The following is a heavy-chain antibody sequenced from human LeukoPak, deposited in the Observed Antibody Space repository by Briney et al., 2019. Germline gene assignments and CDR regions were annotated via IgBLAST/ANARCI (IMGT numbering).Heavy chain of an antibody. D-gene: IGHD1-26*01. CDR2: ISNDGGIR. CDR1: GSTLTTYE. CDR3: ASLPHWEPRHF. V-gene: IGHV3-23*01. J-gene: IGHJ4*02. Sequence: GGSLSPSCAGSGSTLTTYETSWVSQAPGKGLEGASRISNDGGIRSYADSVRGRFTISKDNSKNTAYLQIDSLRAENTAVYYFASLPHWEPRHFWGQGTLVIVSS.